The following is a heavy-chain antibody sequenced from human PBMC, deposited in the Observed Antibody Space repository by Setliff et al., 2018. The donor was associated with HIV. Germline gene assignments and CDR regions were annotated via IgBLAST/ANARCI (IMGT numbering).Heavy chain of an antibody. CDR2: INYSGRT. V-gene: IGHV4-34*01. J-gene: IGHJ5*02. CDR1: GGSLSGHY. D-gene: IGHD3-16*01. CDR3: ARDIRGSNNWFDP. Sequence: SETLSLTCAVYGGSLSGHYWSWIRQPPGKGLEWIGSINYSGRTQYNPSLKSRVTISVDTSKNQFSLKLSSVTAADTAVYYCARDIRGSNNWFDPWGQGTLVTVSS.